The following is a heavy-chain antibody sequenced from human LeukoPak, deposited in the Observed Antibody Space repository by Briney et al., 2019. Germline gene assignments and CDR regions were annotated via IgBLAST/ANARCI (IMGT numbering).Heavy chain of an antibody. V-gene: IGHV1-18*01. CDR2: ISAYNGNT. J-gene: IGHJ4*02. D-gene: IGHD2-8*01. CDR1: GYTFTSYG. Sequence: ASVKVSCKASGYTFTSYGISWVRQAPGQGLEWMGWISAYNGNTNYAQKLQGRVTMTTDTSTSTANMELRSLRSDDTAVYYCARDGDIVLEWGYWGQGTLVTVSS. CDR3: ARDGDIVLEWGY.